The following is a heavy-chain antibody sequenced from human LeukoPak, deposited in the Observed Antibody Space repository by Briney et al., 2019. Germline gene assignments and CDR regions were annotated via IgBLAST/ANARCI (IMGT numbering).Heavy chain of an antibody. CDR2: ISWSSGSI. D-gene: IGHD6-6*01. V-gene: IGHV3-9*01. Sequence: GGSLRLSCAASGFTFDDYAMHWVRQAPGKGLEWVSGISWSSGSIGYADSVKGRFTISRDNSKNTLYLQMNSLRAEDTAVYYCAKGHRSSSGDYWGQGTLVTVSS. J-gene: IGHJ4*02. CDR3: AKGHRSSSGDY. CDR1: GFTFDDYA.